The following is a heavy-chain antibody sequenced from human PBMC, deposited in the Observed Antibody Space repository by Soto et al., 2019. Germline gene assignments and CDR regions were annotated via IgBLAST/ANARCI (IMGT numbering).Heavy chain of an antibody. CDR3: VRALRHTAMVYPWLDP. Sequence: PSETLSLTCTVSGASVSSGAYYWGWVRQRPGRGLEWIGYIYESGYTYYNTSLKSRLTISLDRSNNQFSLGLTSVTAADTAVYYCVRALRHTAMVYPWLDPWGQGTLVTVS. D-gene: IGHD5-18*01. CDR1: GASVSSGAYY. V-gene: IGHV4-31*03. CDR2: IYESGYT. J-gene: IGHJ5*02.